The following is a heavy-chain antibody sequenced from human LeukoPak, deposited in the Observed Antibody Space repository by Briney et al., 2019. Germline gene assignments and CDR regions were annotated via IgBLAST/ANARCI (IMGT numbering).Heavy chain of an antibody. CDR3: AKDFMTIVTLMWGY. Sequence: GGSLRLSCAASGFTFSSYAMSWVRQAPGKGLEWVSAISGSGGSTYYADSVKGRFTISRDNSKNTLYLQMNSLRAEDTAVYYYAKDFMTIVTLMWGYWGQGTLVTVSS. CDR2: ISGSGGST. J-gene: IGHJ4*02. CDR1: GFTFSSYA. D-gene: IGHD4-4*01. V-gene: IGHV3-23*01.